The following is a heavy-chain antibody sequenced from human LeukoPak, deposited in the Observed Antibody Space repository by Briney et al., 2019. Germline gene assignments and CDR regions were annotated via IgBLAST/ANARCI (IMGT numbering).Heavy chain of an antibody. CDR1: GYTFTGYY. Sequence: GGPVKVSCKASGYTFTGYYMHWVRQAPGQGLEWMGRINPNSGGTNYAQKFQGRVTITRDTSASTAYMELSSLRSEDTAVYYCARSSDSSGYYHNWFDPWGQGTLVTVSS. D-gene: IGHD3-22*01. V-gene: IGHV1-2*06. CDR2: INPNSGGT. CDR3: ARSSDSSGYYHNWFDP. J-gene: IGHJ5*02.